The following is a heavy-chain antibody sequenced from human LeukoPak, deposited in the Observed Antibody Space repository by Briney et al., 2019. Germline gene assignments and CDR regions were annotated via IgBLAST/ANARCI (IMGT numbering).Heavy chain of an antibody. Sequence: GGSLRLSCAASGFTFSSYGLHWVRQAPGKGLEWVAVISYDGTNRYYADSVKGRFTISRDNSKNTLYLQMKSLRAEDTAVYYCAKRYSSSWCIDSWGQGTLVTVSS. CDR3: AKRYSSSWCIDS. D-gene: IGHD6-13*01. CDR2: ISYDGTNR. J-gene: IGHJ4*02. V-gene: IGHV3-30*18. CDR1: GFTFSSYG.